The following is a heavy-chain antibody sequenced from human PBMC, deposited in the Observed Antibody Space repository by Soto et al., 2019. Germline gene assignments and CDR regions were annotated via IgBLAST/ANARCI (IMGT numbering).Heavy chain of an antibody. V-gene: IGHV3-66*01. CDR1: GFTVSSYY. J-gene: IGHJ4*03. CDR3: ARVPSSSYHYFDY. D-gene: IGHD6-13*01. CDR2: IYSAGSA. Sequence: GGSLRLSCAASGFTVSSYYMSWVRQAPGKGLEWVSVIYSAGSADFADSVKGRFTISRDNSKNTLYLQMSSLRAEDTAVYYCARVPSSSYHYFDYWGQGTTVTVSS.